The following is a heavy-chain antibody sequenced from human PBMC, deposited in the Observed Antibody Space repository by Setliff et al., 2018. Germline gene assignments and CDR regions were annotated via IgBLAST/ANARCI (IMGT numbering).Heavy chain of an antibody. Sequence: GGSLRLSCAASGFIFSAYDMNWVRQAPGKGPEWVAHISSGSGIIKYADSVNGRFTVSRDNAKNSLFLQMNSLRAADTAVYYCARVRDYYDSSVYWAYYFDHWGQGALVTVS. CDR2: ISSGSGII. J-gene: IGHJ4*02. CDR1: GFIFSAYD. CDR3: ARVRDYYDSSVYWAYYFDH. D-gene: IGHD3-22*01. V-gene: IGHV3-48*01.